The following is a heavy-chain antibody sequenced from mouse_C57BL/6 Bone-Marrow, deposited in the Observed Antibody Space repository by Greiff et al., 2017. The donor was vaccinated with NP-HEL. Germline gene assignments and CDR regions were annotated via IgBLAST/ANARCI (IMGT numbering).Heavy chain of an antibody. J-gene: IGHJ2*01. Sequence: EVQLQQSGPVLVKPGASVKMSCKASGYTFTDYYMNWVKQSHGKSLEWIGVINPYNGGTSYNQKFKGKATLTVDKSYSTAYMELSSLTSEDSAVYYCAREDGNCMYYFDYGGRGTTLTVSA. D-gene: IGHD2-1*01. CDR3: AREDGNCMYYFDY. CDR2: INPYNGGT. V-gene: IGHV1-19*01. CDR1: GYTFTDYY.